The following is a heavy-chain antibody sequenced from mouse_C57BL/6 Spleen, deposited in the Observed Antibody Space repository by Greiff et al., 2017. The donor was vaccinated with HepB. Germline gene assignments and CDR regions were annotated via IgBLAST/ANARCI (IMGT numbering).Heavy chain of an antibody. J-gene: IGHJ1*03. CDR2: INPSNGGT. V-gene: IGHV1-53*01. CDR3: ARGNYGSSYVYFDV. CDR1: GYTFTSYW. D-gene: IGHD1-1*01. Sequence: VQLQQPGTELVKPGASVKLSCKASGYTFTSYWMHWVKQRPGQGLEWIGNINPSNGGTNYNEKFKSKATLTVDKSSSTAYMQLSSLTSEDSAVYYCARGNYGSSYVYFDVWGTGTTVTVSS.